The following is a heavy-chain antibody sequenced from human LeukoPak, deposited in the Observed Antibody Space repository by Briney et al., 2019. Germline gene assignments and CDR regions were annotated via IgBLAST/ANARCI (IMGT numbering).Heavy chain of an antibody. D-gene: IGHD6-19*01. J-gene: IGHJ5*02. CDR1: GFTFSSYW. CDR3: ARDREYSSGWSNWFDP. Sequence: GSLRLSCAASGFTFSSYWMSWVRQPPGKGLEWIGEIYHSGSTNYNPSLKSRVTISVDKSKNQFSLKLSSVTAADTAVYYCARDREYSSGWSNWFDPWGQGTLVTVSS. V-gene: IGHV4-4*02. CDR2: IYHSGST.